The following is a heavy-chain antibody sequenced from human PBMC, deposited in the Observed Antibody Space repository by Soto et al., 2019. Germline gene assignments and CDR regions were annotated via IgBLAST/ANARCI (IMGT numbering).Heavy chain of an antibody. Sequence: VASVKVSCKASADTFSGYYLHWVRQAPGQGLEWMGWVSPNNGDTNYPQKFKGRVTMTRDTSINTAYMELSSLRSDDTAIYYCARELRGYSYAFYYYYGMDVWGQGTTVTVSS. J-gene: IGHJ6*02. CDR1: ADTFSGYY. D-gene: IGHD5-18*01. CDR2: VSPNNGDT. V-gene: IGHV1-2*02. CDR3: ARELRGYSYAFYYYYGMDV.